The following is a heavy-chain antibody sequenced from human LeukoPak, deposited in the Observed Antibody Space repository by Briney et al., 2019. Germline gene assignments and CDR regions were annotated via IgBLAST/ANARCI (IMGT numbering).Heavy chain of an antibody. J-gene: IGHJ4*02. Sequence: PSETLSLTCAVYGGSFSGYYWSWIRQPPGKGLEWIGEINHSGSTNYNPSLKSRVTISVDTSKNQFSLKLSSVTAADTAVYYCATTITMVRGVPNYYFDYWGQGTLVTVSS. CDR2: INHSGST. CDR3: ATTITMVRGVPNYYFDY. CDR1: GGSFSGYY. V-gene: IGHV4-34*01. D-gene: IGHD3-10*01.